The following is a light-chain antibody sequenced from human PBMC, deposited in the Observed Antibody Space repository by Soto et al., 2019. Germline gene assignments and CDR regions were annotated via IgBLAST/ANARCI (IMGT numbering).Light chain of an antibody. Sequence: DIPMTQSPSSLSASVGDRVTITCRASQSISSYLNWYQQKPGKAPKLLIYAASSLQSGVPSKFSGSGSRTDFTLTISSLQPEDFATYYCQRSYSTPLSCGGGTMVEIK. V-gene: IGKV1-39*01. CDR2: AAS. CDR3: QRSYSTPLS. CDR1: QSISSY. J-gene: IGKJ4*01.